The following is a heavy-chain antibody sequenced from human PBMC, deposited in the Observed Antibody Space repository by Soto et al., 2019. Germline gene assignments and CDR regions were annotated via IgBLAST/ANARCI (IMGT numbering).Heavy chain of an antibody. Sequence: EVQLVESGGGLVQPGRSLRLSCAASGFTFDDYAMHWVRQAPGKGLEWVSGISWYSGSIGYADSVKGRFNISRDNAKNSLYLQMNSQRAEATDVYYCAKGWADSSWYFVHYGMDVWGQGTAVTVS. CDR3: AKGWADSSWYFVHYGMDV. CDR2: ISWYSGSI. CDR1: GFTFDDYA. D-gene: IGHD6-13*01. J-gene: IGHJ6*01. V-gene: IGHV3-9*01.